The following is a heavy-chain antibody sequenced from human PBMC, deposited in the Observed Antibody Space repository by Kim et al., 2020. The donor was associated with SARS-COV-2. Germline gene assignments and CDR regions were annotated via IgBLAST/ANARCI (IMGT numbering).Heavy chain of an antibody. Sequence: GGSLRLSCAASGFTFSSYGMHWVRQAPGKGLEWVAVIWYDGSNKYYADSVKGRFTISRDNSKNTLYLQMNSLRAEDTAVYYCARDQGILEWFFQHWGQGTLVTVSS. J-gene: IGHJ1*01. CDR3: ARDQGILEWFFQH. V-gene: IGHV3-33*01. D-gene: IGHD3-3*01. CDR1: GFTFSSYG. CDR2: IWYDGSNK.